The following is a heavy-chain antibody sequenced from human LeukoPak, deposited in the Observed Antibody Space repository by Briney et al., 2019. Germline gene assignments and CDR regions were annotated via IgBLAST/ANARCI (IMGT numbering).Heavy chain of an antibody. Sequence: SETLSLTCTVSGGSISSSSYYWGWIRQPPGKGLEWIGSIYYSGSTYYNPSLKSPFTISVDTSKTQFSLKLSSVTAADTAVYYCANENPYYYDSSGGHNWFDPWGQGTLVTGSS. D-gene: IGHD3-22*01. CDR2: IYYSGST. CDR3: ANENPYYYDSSGGHNWFDP. CDR1: GGSISSSSYY. J-gene: IGHJ5*02. V-gene: IGHV4-39*07.